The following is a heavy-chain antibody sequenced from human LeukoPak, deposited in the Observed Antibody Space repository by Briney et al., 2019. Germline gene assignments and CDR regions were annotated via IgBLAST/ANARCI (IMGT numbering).Heavy chain of an antibody. J-gene: IGHJ3*02. Sequence: ASVKVSCKASGGTFSSYAISWVRQARGQGLEWMGRIIPIFGTANYAQKFQGRVTITTDESTSTAYMELSSLRSEDTAVYYCARYRVTEAFDIWGQGTMVTVSS. CDR2: IIPIFGTA. D-gene: IGHD2-21*02. V-gene: IGHV1-69*05. CDR1: GGTFSSYA. CDR3: ARYRVTEAFDI.